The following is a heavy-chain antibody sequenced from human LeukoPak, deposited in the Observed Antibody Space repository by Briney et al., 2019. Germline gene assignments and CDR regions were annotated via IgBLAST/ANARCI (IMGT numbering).Heavy chain of an antibody. CDR3: AYSYGVGSFDY. CDR1: GGSFSGYY. CDR2: INHSGST. Sequence: SETLSLTCAVYGGSFSGYYWSWIRQPPGKGLEWIGEINHSGSTNYNPYLKSRVTTSVDTSKNQFSLKLSSVTAADTAVYYCAYSYGVGSFDYWGQGTLVTVSS. V-gene: IGHV4-34*01. J-gene: IGHJ4*02. D-gene: IGHD5-18*01.